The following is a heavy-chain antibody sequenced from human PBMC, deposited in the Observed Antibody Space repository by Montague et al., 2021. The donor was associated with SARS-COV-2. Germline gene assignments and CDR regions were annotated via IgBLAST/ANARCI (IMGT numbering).Heavy chain of an antibody. CDR1: GDSVSSTAAA. D-gene: IGHD3-10*02. CDR3: ARGWSLFD. Sequence: CAISGDSVSSTAAAWNWFRQSPLRGPEWLGRTYFRSEWHTDYAVSVEGGLAIYADTSKNQFSLQLHSVTPVDSAVCYCARGWSLFDWGQGTLVTVSS. CDR2: TYFRSEWHT. V-gene: IGHV6-1*01. J-gene: IGHJ4*02.